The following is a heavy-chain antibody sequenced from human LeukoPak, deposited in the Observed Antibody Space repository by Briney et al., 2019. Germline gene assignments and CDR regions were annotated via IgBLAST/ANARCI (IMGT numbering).Heavy chain of an antibody. Sequence: GASVKVSCKASGGTFSSYAISWARQAPGQGLEWMGGIIPIFGTANYAQKFQGRVTITTDESTSTAYMELSSLRSEDTAVYYCAAGRGYSYGSPDYWGQGTLVTVSS. CDR3: AAGRGYSYGSPDY. V-gene: IGHV1-69*05. CDR2: IIPIFGTA. CDR1: GGTFSSYA. J-gene: IGHJ4*02. D-gene: IGHD5-18*01.